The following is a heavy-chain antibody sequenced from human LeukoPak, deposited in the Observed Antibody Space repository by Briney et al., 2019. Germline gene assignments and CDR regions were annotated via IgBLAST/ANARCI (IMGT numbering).Heavy chain of an antibody. CDR1: GYTFTSYD. D-gene: IGHD1-1*01. CDR2: MNPNSGNT. J-gene: IGHJ6*02. CDR3: ARGAELEPTYYYYGMDV. V-gene: IGHV1-8*01. Sequence: ASVKVSRKASGYTFTSYDINWVRQATGQGLEWMGWMNPNSGNTGYAQKFQGRVTMTRNTSISTAYMELSSLRSEDTAVYYCARGAELEPTYYYYGMDVWGQGTTVTVSS.